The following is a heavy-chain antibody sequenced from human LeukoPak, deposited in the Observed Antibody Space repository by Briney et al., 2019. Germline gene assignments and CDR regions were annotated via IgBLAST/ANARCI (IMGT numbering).Heavy chain of an antibody. CDR3: AREVDYDSRHDWFDP. CDR1: GGSISSGGYY. J-gene: IGHJ5*02. Sequence: SQTLSLTCTVSGGSISSGGYYWSWIRQHPGKGLEWIAYMYYSGNTYYNPSLKSRVTISVDTSKNQFSLKLSSVSAADTAVYYCAREVDYDSRHDWFDPWGQGTLVTVSS. D-gene: IGHD3-22*01. CDR2: MYYSGNT. V-gene: IGHV4-31*03.